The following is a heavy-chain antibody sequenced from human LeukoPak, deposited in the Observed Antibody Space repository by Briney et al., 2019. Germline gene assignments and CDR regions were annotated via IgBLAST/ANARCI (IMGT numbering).Heavy chain of an antibody. J-gene: IGHJ4*02. Sequence: ASVTVSCKASGYTITSYDMHWMRQPPGQGLEWMGIINPSGGSTSYAQSFQGSVATTKDTYTSTVHMEANSTTADDTAVYFSVRDGPAASPFDYLGQGTLVT. D-gene: IGHD6-13*01. CDR3: VRDGPAASPFDY. V-gene: IGHV1-46*01. CDR2: INPSGGST. CDR1: GYTITSYD.